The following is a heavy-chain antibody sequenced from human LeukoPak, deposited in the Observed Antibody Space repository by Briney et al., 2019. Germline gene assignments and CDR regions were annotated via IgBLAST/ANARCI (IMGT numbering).Heavy chain of an antibody. CDR2: VNWNGGST. D-gene: IGHD3-3*01. V-gene: IGHV3-20*04. CDR3: ARSSGFWSGPMDV. J-gene: IGHJ6*04. Sequence: GGSLRLSCAASGFTFDDYGMSWVRQAPGKGLEWVSGVNWNGGSTGYADSVKGRFTISRDNAKNSLYLQMNSLRAEDTALYYCARSSGFWSGPMDVWGKGTTVTVSS. CDR1: GFTFDDYG.